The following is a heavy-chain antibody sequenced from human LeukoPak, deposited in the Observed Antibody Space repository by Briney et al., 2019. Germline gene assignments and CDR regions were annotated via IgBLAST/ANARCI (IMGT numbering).Heavy chain of an antibody. D-gene: IGHD3-3*01. CDR2: IIPIFGTA. V-gene: IGHV1-69*13. J-gene: IGHJ5*02. CDR1: GGTFSSYA. Sequence: VASVKVSCKASGGTFSSYAISWVRQAPGQGLEWMGGIIPIFGTANYAQKFQGRVTITADESTSTAYMELSSLRSEDTAVYYCARSVAQGITIFGVVPNWFDPWGQGTLVTVSS. CDR3: ARSVAQGITIFGVVPNWFDP.